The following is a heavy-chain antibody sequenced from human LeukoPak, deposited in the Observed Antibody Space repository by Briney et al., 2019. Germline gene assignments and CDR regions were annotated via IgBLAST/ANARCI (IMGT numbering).Heavy chain of an antibody. CDR3: ARAHHRFLEWFSD. Sequence: GRLSLTCSVSGDASTCNYDFWGWIRQPPGKGLEWIGSIHYSGSTYYNPSLKSRVTKSVDRSKYQFSLKLSSVTAADTAVYYCARAHHRFLEWFSDWGQGTLVTVSS. CDR2: IHYSGST. V-gene: IGHV4-39*07. J-gene: IGHJ4*02. CDR1: GDASTCNYDF. D-gene: IGHD3-3*01.